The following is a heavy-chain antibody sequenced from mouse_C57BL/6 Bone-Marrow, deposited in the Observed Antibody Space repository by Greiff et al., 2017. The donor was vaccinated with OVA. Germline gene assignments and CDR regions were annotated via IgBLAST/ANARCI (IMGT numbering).Heavy chain of an antibody. CDR3: ARELTGGLVDY. Sequence: QVHVKQSGAELVKPGASVKISCKASGYAFSSYWMNWVKQRPGKGLEWIGQIYPGDGDTNYNGKFKGKATLTADKSSSTAYMQLSSLTSEDSAVYFCARELTGGLVDYWGQGTTLTVSS. CDR2: IYPGDGDT. V-gene: IGHV1-80*01. D-gene: IGHD1-3*01. J-gene: IGHJ2*01. CDR1: GYAFSSYW.